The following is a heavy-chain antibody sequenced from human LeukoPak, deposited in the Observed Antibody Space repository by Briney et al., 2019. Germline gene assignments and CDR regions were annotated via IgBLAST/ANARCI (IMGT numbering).Heavy chain of an antibody. V-gene: IGHV3-11*01. CDR2: ISSSGSTI. D-gene: IGHD3-22*01. Sequence: GGSLRLSCAASGFTFSDYYMSWIRQAPGKGLEWDSYISSSGSTIYYADSVKGRFTISRDNAKNSLYLQMNSLRAEDTAVYYCARDYYDSSGYYYDYWGQGTLVTVSS. J-gene: IGHJ4*02. CDR1: GFTFSDYY. CDR3: ARDYYDSSGYYYDY.